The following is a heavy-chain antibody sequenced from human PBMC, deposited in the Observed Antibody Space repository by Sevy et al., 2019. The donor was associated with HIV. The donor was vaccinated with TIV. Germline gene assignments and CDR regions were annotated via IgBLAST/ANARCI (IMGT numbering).Heavy chain of an antibody. CDR2: IEEDGSEK. D-gene: IGHD3-10*01. CDR3: AGGYGYGTHHYYGLDV. V-gene: IGHV3-7*04. J-gene: IGHJ6*02. CDR1: TFTFSNYW. Sequence: GGSLRLSCAASTFTFSNYWMSWVRQAPGKGLQWVANIEEDGSEKYYVDSVKGRFTISRDNTKNSLYLQMNGLRGEDTAVYYCAGGYGYGTHHYYGLDVWAQGTTVTVSS.